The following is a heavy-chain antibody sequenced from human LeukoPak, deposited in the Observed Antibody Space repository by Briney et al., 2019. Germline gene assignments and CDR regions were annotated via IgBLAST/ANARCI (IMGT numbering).Heavy chain of an antibody. CDR1: GGTFSSYA. CDR2: IIPIFGTA. V-gene: IGHV1-69*13. J-gene: IGHJ4*02. D-gene: IGHD2-15*01. CDR3: ALTAATRGYFDY. Sequence: ASVKVSCKASGGTFSSYAISWVRQAPGQGLEWMGGIIPIFGTANYAQKFQGRVTITADESTSTAYMELSSLRSEDTAVYYCALTAATRGYFDYWGQGTLVTVSS.